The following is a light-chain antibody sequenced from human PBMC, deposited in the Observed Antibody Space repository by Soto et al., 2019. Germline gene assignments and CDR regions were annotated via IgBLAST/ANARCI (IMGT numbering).Light chain of an antibody. V-gene: IGKV1-27*01. CDR1: QGISNS. Sequence: DIQMTQSPSSLSASVGDTVTITCRASQGISNSLAWYQQRPGKVPRLLIYAASTLKIGVPTRFSGSGSGTDFTLTISGLQPEDVATYYCQKYDRAPWTFGQGTKVDIK. CDR2: AAS. J-gene: IGKJ1*01. CDR3: QKYDRAPWT.